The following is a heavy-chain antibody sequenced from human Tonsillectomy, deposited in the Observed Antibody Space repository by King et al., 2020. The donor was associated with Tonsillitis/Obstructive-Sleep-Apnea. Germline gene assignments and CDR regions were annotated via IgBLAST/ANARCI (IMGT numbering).Heavy chain of an antibody. J-gene: IGHJ6*03. V-gene: IGHV3-48*03. Sequence: QLVESGGGLVQPGGSLRLSCAASGFTFSSYEMNWVRQAPGKGLEWVSYIRSSASTIYYADSVTGRFTISTDNAKNSLYLQMNSLRVEDTAVYYCARGSYMTTVQTSYSYYYMDVWGKGTTVTVSS. D-gene: IGHD4-11*01. CDR1: GFTFSSYE. CDR3: ARGSYMTTVQTSYSYYYMDV. CDR2: IRSSASTI.